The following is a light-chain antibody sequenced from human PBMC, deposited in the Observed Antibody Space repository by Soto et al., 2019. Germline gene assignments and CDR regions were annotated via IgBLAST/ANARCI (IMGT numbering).Light chain of an antibody. CDR1: QSVSNN. J-gene: IGKJ1*01. Sequence: ILMTQSPATLSVSPGERATLSCRASQSVSNNLAWYQQKHGQAPRLLIYDASTRATGIPARFSGSGSGTEFTLTISGLQSEDFAVYYCQQYNNWPPWTFGQGNKVEIK. V-gene: IGKV3-15*01. CDR3: QQYNNWPPWT. CDR2: DAS.